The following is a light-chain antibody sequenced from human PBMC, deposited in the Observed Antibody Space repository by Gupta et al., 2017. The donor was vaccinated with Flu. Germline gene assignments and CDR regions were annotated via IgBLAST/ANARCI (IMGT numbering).Light chain of an antibody. CDR1: QSLLHSNGYNY. Sequence: DIVMTQSPLSLPVTPGEPASISCRSSQSLLHSNGYNYLDWYLQKPGQSPQLLIYLGSTRASGVPDRFSGSGSGTDFTLKITRVEAEDVGVYFCMQALHIPPTFGQGTKVEIK. CDR3: MQALHIPPT. CDR2: LGS. J-gene: IGKJ1*01. V-gene: IGKV2-28*01.